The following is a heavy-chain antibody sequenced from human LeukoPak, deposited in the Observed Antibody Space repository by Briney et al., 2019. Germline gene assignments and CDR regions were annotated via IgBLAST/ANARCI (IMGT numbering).Heavy chain of an antibody. CDR2: ISYDGSNK. CDR1: GFTFSSYA. V-gene: IGHV3-30-3*01. D-gene: IGHD4-17*01. CDR3: AGDKPRGGDLDAFDI. J-gene: IGHJ3*02. Sequence: TGRSLRLSCAASGFTFSSYAMHWVRQAPGKGLEWVAVISYDGSNKYYADSVKGRFTISRDNSKNTLYLQMNSLRAEDTAVYYCAGDKPRGGDLDAFDIWGQGTMVTVSS.